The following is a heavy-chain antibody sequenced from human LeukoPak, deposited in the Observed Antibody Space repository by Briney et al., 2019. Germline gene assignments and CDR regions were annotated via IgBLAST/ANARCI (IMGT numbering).Heavy chain of an antibody. CDR2: ISSSSSYI. J-gene: IGHJ6*03. CDR1: GFTFSRYS. Sequence: GGSLRLSCAVSGFTFSRYSMNWVRQAPGKGLEWVSSISSSSSYIYYADSVKGRFTISRDNAKNSLYLQMNSLRAEDTAVYYCVREAYDDFWSGSWRYYYYMDVWGKGITVTVSS. V-gene: IGHV3-21*01. D-gene: IGHD3-3*01. CDR3: VREAYDDFWSGSWRYYYYMDV.